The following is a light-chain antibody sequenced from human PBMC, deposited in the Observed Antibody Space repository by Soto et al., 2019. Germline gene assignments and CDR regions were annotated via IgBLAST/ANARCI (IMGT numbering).Light chain of an antibody. CDR3: LQDNNYPIT. J-gene: IGKJ5*01. CDR2: GAS. V-gene: IGKV1-6*01. CDR1: QGIRND. Sequence: AIEMTQSPSSLSASVGDRVTITCRASQGIRNDLGWYRQKPGKAPKLLIYGASRLQSGVPSRFGGSGSGTDFTLTITSLQPEDFATYYCLQDNNYPITFGQGTRLEIK.